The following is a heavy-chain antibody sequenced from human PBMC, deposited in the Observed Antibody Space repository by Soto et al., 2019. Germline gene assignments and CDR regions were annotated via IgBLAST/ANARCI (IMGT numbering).Heavy chain of an antibody. Sequence: TSETLSLTCTVSGGSINSGGYYWAWIRQHPGKGLEWIGYIFYTGSTYYNSSLKSRLTISIDTSKNQFSLKLSSVTAADTAVHYCARVANRDLLRVFDFWGQGTLVTVSS. D-gene: IGHD1-26*01. CDR1: GGSINSGGYY. CDR2: IFYTGST. CDR3: ARVANRDLLRVFDF. J-gene: IGHJ4*02. V-gene: IGHV4-30-4*08.